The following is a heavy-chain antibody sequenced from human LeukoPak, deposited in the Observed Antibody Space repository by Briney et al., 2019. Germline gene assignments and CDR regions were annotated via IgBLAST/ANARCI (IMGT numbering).Heavy chain of an antibody. CDR1: GYSISRGYY. CDR2: LYHSGSS. V-gene: IGHV4-38-2*02. J-gene: IGHJ5*02. Sequence: SETLSLTCSVSGYSISRGYYWAWIRQPPGKGLEWIGSLYHSGSSFYNPSLKSRVTMSVDTSKNQFSLNLHSVTAADTAVYYCARRLRFVGVWFDPWGQGTLVTVSS. CDR3: ARRLRFVGVWFDP. D-gene: IGHD3-10*01.